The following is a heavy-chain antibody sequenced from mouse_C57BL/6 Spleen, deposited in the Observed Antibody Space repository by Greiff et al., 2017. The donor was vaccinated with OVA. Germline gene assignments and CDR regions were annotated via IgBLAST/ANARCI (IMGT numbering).Heavy chain of an antibody. CDR2: IDPSDSYT. CDR3: AGYYYGSDYFDY. J-gene: IGHJ2*01. CDR1: GYTFTSYW. Sequence: VQLQQPGAELVKPGASVKLSCKASGYTFTSYWMQWVKQRPGQGLEWIGEIDPSDSYTNYNQKFKGKATLTVDTSSSTAYMQLSSLTSEDSAVYYCAGYYYGSDYFDYWGQGTTLTVSS. D-gene: IGHD1-1*01. V-gene: IGHV1-50*01.